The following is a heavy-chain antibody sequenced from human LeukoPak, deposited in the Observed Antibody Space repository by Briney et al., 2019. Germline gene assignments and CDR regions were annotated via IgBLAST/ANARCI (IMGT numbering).Heavy chain of an antibody. Sequence: SVKVSCKASGGTFSSYAISWVRQAPGQGLEWMGGIIPIFGTANYAQKFQGRVTITADGSTSTAYMELSSLRSEDTAVYYCAAGIVVVPAAISGAFDIWGQGTMVTVSS. V-gene: IGHV1-69*13. CDR3: AAGIVVVPAAISGAFDI. CDR2: IIPIFGTA. CDR1: GGTFSSYA. J-gene: IGHJ3*02. D-gene: IGHD2-2*01.